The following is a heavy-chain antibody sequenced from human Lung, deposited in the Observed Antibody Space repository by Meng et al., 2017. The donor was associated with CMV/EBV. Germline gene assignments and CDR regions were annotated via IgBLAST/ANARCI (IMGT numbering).Heavy chain of an antibody. J-gene: IGHJ6*02. Sequence: ETLSLTCHVSGHSISSDYFWGWVRQSPGTGLEWVGICDSGDTFYNPSLKSRVAISVDTSANQFSLTLRSVTAAGTAVYYCVRHIIVVPARGYGVDVWGQGTTVTVSS. D-gene: IGHD2-2*01. CDR1: GHSISSDYF. CDR3: VRHIIVVPARGYGVDV. V-gene: IGHV4-38-2*01. CDR2: CDSGDT.